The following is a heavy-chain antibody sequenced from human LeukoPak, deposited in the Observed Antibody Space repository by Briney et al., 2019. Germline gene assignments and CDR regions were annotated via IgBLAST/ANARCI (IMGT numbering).Heavy chain of an antibody. V-gene: IGHV4-59*08. CDR1: GGSISSYY. D-gene: IGHD4-23*01. CDR3: VRQMTTVVTAQDYWYFDL. CDR2: IYYSGST. J-gene: IGHJ2*01. Sequence: SETLSLTCTVSGGSISSYYWTWIRQPPGKGLEWIGHIYYSGSTNYNPSLKSRVTISLDTSKNQFSLKLSSVTATDTAVYYCVRQMTTVVTAQDYWYFDLWGRGTLVTVSS.